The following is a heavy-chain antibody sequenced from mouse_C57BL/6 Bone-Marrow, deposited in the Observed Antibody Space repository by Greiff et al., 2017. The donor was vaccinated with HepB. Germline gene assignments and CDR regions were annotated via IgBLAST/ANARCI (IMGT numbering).Heavy chain of an antibody. CDR3: ARLITTDEVDY. CDR2: IDPNSGGT. Sequence: QVQLQQPGAELVKPGASVKLSCKASGYTFTSYWMHWVKQRPGRGLEWIGRIDPNSGGTKYNEKFKSKATLTVDKPSSTADMQLSSLTSEDSAVYYCARLITTDEVDYWGQGTTLTVSS. J-gene: IGHJ2*01. V-gene: IGHV1-72*01. D-gene: IGHD1-1*01. CDR1: GYTFTSYW.